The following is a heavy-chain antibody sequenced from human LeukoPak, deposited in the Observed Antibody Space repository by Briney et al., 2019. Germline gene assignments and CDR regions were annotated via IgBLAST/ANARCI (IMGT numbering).Heavy chain of an antibody. D-gene: IGHD2-2*01. J-gene: IGHJ4*02. V-gene: IGHV3-7*01. CDR1: GFTFSSYW. CDR3: ARTLRYCSSTSCYHPTY. Sequence: GGSLRLSCAASGFTFSSYWMSWVRQAPGEGLEWVANIKQDGSEKYYVDSVKGRFTISRDNAKNSLYLQMNSLRAEDTAVYYCARTLRYCSSTSCYHPTYWAQGTLVTVSS. CDR2: IKQDGSEK.